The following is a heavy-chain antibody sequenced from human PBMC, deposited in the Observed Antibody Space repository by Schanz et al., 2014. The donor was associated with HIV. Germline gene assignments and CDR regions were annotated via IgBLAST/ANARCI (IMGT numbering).Heavy chain of an antibody. Sequence: EMQLVESGGGLVQPGGALRLSCVASGFKFSDSWMHWVRQTPGKGPVWVSRVKYDGSTKEYAGSVKGRFTISRDNAKNTLSLQMSSLRAEDTAVYYCAKEMEQWLVSPRGYYGMDVWGQGTTVTVSS. CDR3: AKEMEQWLVSPRGYYGMDV. CDR1: GFKFSDSW. CDR2: VKYDGSTK. V-gene: IGHV3-74*01. J-gene: IGHJ6*02. D-gene: IGHD6-19*01.